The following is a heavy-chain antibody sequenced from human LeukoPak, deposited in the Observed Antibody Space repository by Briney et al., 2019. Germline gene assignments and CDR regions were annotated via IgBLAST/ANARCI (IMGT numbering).Heavy chain of an antibody. CDR1: ADSLSSGGHY. J-gene: IGHJ4*02. CDR3: ARGGNRFGGFYFDH. CDR2: IHHSGRS. V-gene: IGHV4-31*03. Sequence: PPQTLSLTCTVSADSLSSGGHYWAWLRQFPGKGLESIGFIHHSGRSRHNPSLKDRVAISVDTSRKQFALKLSSVTAADTAMYYCARGGNRFGGFYFDHWGQGIQVIVSS. D-gene: IGHD3-10*01.